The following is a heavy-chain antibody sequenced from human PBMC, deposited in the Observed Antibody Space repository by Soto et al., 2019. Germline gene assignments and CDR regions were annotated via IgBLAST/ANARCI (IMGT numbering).Heavy chain of an antibody. V-gene: IGHV1-69*01. D-gene: IGHD4-17*01. CDR3: ARSLEGTTVTTWFDP. CDR2: ITPVFGTA. Sequence: QVQLVQSGAEVKKPGSSVKVSCKASADTFNSYSLSWLRQAPGQRLEWMGGITPVFGTAAYAQSFEDRLTITADDSTSTVYTELSSLRSDDTAVYSCARSLEGTTVTTWFDPWGQGALVTVSS. J-gene: IGHJ5*02. CDR1: ADTFNSYS.